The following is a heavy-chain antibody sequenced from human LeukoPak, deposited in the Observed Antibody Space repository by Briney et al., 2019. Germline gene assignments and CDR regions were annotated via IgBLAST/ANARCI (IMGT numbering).Heavy chain of an antibody. CDR1: GFTFSYYA. J-gene: IGHJ6*02. CDR2: IYSGGST. V-gene: IGHV3-53*01. D-gene: IGHD1-26*01. CDR3: ARSASHSGSPPHYYGMDV. Sequence: GGSLRLSCAASGFTFSYYAMSWVRQAPGKGLEWVSVIYSGGSTYYADSVKGRFTISRDNSKNTLYLQMNSLRAEDTAVYYCARSASHSGSPPHYYGMDVWGQGTTVTVSS.